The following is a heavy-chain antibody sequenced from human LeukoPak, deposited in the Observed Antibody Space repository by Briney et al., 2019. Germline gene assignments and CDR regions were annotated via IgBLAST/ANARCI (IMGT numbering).Heavy chain of an antibody. CDR3: ARVGYSGYDLDYYYMDV. CDR2: IYYSGST. J-gene: IGHJ6*03. D-gene: IGHD5-12*01. Sequence: PSETLSLTCTVSGGSISSYYWSWIRQPPGKGLEWIGYIYYSGSTNYNPSLKSRVTISVDTSKNQFSLKLSSVTAADTAVYYCARVGYSGYDLDYYYMDVWGKGTAVTVSS. CDR1: GGSISSYY. V-gene: IGHV4-59*01.